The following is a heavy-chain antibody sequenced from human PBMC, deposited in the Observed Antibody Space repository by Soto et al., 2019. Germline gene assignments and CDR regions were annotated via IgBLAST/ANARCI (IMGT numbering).Heavy chain of an antibody. V-gene: IGHV3-23*01. J-gene: IGHJ4*02. D-gene: IGHD3-10*01. CDR1: GFTFSSYA. CDR3: AKDTRITMVRGVVHFDY. Sequence: EVQLLESGGGLVQPGGSLRLSCAASGFTFSSYAMSWVRQAPGKGLEWVSAISGSGGSTYYADSVKGRFTISRDNSKNTLYLQMNSLRAEDTAVYYCAKDTRITMVRGVVHFDYWGQGTLVTVSS. CDR2: ISGSGGST.